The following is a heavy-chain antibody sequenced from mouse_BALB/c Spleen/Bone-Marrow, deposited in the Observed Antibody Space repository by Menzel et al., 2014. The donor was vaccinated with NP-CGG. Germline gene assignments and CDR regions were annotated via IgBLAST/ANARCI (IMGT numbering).Heavy chain of an antibody. CDR3: ARSYGYERSWFAY. CDR2: INPNNGGT. D-gene: IGHD2-2*01. V-gene: IGHV1-18*01. J-gene: IGHJ3*01. CDR1: GYTFTEYT. Sequence: VQLKESGPGLVKPGASVKISCKTSGYTFTEYTMHWVKQSHGKSLEWIGGINPNNGGTSYNQKFKGKATLTVDKSSSTAYMELRSLTSEDSAVYYCARSYGYERSWFAYWGQGTLVTVSA.